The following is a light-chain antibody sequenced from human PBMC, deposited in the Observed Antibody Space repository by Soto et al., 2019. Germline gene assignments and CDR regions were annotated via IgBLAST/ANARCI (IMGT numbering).Light chain of an antibody. V-gene: IGKV1-6*01. CDR2: AAS. J-gene: IGKJ1*01. Sequence: IQMTQSPSALSASLGDRVTITCRASQSITNYLNWYQHKPGQAPNLLIYAASTLQAGVPSRFRGSGSGSEFTLTISSLQPEDSASYFCLQDHTYPWTFGQGTKVDI. CDR1: QSITNY. CDR3: LQDHTYPWT.